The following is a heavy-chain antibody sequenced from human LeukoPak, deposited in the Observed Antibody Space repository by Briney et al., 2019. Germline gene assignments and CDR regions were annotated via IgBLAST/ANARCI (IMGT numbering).Heavy chain of an antibody. CDR2: INHSGST. Sequence: SETLSLTCAVYGGSFSGYYWSWIRQPPGKGLEWIGEINHSGSTNYNPSLKSRVTISVDTSKNQFSLKLSSVTAADTAVYYCARDKYGDYVSFDYWGQGTLVTVSS. J-gene: IGHJ4*02. D-gene: IGHD4-17*01. V-gene: IGHV4-34*01. CDR3: ARDKYGDYVSFDY. CDR1: GGSFSGYY.